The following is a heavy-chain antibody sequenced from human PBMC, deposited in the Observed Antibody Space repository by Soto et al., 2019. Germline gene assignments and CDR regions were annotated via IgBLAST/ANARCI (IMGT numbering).Heavy chain of an antibody. D-gene: IGHD3-3*01. Sequence: ASVKVSCKASGYTFTSYDINWVRQATGQGLEWMGWMNPNSGNTGYAQKFQGRVTMTRNTSISTAYMELSSLRSDDTAVYYCARGLSTIFGAVLGNWFDPWGQGTLVTVSS. V-gene: IGHV1-8*01. CDR1: GYTFTSYD. J-gene: IGHJ5*02. CDR2: MNPNSGNT. CDR3: ARGLSTIFGAVLGNWFDP.